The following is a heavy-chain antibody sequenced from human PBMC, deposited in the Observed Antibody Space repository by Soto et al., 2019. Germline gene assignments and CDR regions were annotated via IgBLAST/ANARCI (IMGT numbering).Heavy chain of an antibody. CDR1: GGSFSGYY. Sequence: QVQLQQWGAGLLKPSETLSLTCAVYGGSFSGYYWSWIRQPPGKGLEGLGKISYSGSTSYNPSLKSRVTISVDTSKNQFSLKLSSVTAADTAVYYGARDGYFVLWGRGTLVTDSS. CDR3: ARDGYFVL. D-gene: IGHD4-17*01. J-gene: IGHJ2*01. V-gene: IGHV4-34*01. CDR2: ISYSGST.